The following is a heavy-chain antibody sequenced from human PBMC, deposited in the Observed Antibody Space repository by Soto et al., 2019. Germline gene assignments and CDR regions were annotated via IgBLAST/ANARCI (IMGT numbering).Heavy chain of an antibody. CDR1: GFTFSSYS. V-gene: IGHV3-21*01. CDR3: ARDLAFEYSSSSGWYFDL. Sequence: GGSLRLPCAASGFTFSSYSMNWVRQAPGKGLEWVSSISSSSSYIYYADSVKGRFTISRDNAKNSLYLQMNSLRAEDTAVYYCARDLAFEYSSSSGWYFDLWGRGTLVTVSS. CDR2: ISSSSSYI. D-gene: IGHD6-6*01. J-gene: IGHJ2*01.